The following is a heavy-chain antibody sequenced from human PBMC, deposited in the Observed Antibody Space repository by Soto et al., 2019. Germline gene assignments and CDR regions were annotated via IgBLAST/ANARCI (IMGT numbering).Heavy chain of an antibody. CDR3: ARAFDRSGGGDWFDP. D-gene: IGHD3-10*01. CDR2: ISAYNGNT. J-gene: IGHJ5*02. V-gene: IGHV1-18*01. CDR1: GYTFTSYG. Sequence: QVQLVQSGAEVKKPGASVKVSCKASGYTFTSYGISWVRQAPGQGLEWMGWISAYNGNTNYAQKLQGRVTMTTDTSTRQAYMELRGLRSDDTAVYYCARAFDRSGGGDWFDPWGQGTLVTVSS.